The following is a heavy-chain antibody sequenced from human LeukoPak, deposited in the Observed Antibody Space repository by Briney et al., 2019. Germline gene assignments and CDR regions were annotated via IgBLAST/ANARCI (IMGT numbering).Heavy chain of an antibody. CDR1: GGSLSGYY. Sequence: PSETLSLTCAVYGGSLSGYYWSWIRQPPGKGLEWIGEINHSGSTNYNPSLKSRVTTSVDTSKNQFSLKLSSVTAADTAVYYCARGLVPAAEFDPWGQGTLVTVSS. V-gene: IGHV4-34*01. D-gene: IGHD2-2*01. CDR3: ARGLVPAAEFDP. J-gene: IGHJ5*02. CDR2: INHSGST.